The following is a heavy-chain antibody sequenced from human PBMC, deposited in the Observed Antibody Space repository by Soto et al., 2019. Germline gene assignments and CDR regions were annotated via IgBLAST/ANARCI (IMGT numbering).Heavy chain of an antibody. CDR3: ARESYCSGGSCYLQY. D-gene: IGHD2-15*01. Sequence: QVQLQESGPGLVKPSQTLSLTCTVSGGSISSGDYYWSWIRQPPGKGLEWIGYIYYSGSTYYNPSLKIRVTISVDTSKNQFSLKLSSVTAADTAVYYCARESYCSGGSCYLQYWGQGTLVTVSS. V-gene: IGHV4-30-4*01. CDR2: IYYSGST. CDR1: GGSISSGDYY. J-gene: IGHJ4*02.